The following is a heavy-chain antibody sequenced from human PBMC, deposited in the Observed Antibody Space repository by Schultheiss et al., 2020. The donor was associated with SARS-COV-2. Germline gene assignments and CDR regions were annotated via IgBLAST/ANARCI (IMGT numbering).Heavy chain of an antibody. Sequence: GSLRLSCAASGFTFSSFGMHWVRQAPGKGLEWVAVIWYDGSNKYYADSVKGRFTISRDNSKNTLYLQMNSLRAEDTAVYYCARDRTVVVPAAVSGMDVWGQGTTVTVSS. D-gene: IGHD2-2*01. CDR3: ARDRTVVVPAAVSGMDV. CDR1: GFTFSSFG. CDR2: IWYDGSNK. V-gene: IGHV3-33*01. J-gene: IGHJ6*02.